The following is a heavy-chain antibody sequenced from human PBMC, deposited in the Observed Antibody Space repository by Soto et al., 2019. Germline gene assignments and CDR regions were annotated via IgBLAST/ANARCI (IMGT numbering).Heavy chain of an antibody. V-gene: IGHV3-21*01. D-gene: IGHD6-13*01. J-gene: IGHJ6*02. Sequence: PGGSLRLSCAASGFTFSSYSMNWVRQAPGKGLEWVSSISSSSSYIYYADSVKGRFTISRDNAKNSLYLQMNSLRAEDTAVYYCARGAVFGSSRSGDHDYYYYGMDVWGQGTTVTVSS. CDR3: ARGAVFGSSRSGDHDYYYYGMDV. CDR1: GFTFSSYS. CDR2: ISSSSSYI.